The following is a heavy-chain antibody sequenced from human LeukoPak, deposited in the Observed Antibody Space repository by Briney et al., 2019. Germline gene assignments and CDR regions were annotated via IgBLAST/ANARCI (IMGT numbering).Heavy chain of an antibody. Sequence: GSLRLSCAASGFTFSDYYMSWIRQPPGKGLEWIGYIYYSGSTNYNPSLKSRVTISVDTSKNQFSLKLSSVTAADTAVYYCARARAAGTYYYFDYWGQGTLVTVSS. J-gene: IGHJ4*02. D-gene: IGHD6-13*01. CDR2: IYYSGST. V-gene: IGHV4-59*01. CDR3: ARARAAGTYYYFDY. CDR1: GFTFSDYY.